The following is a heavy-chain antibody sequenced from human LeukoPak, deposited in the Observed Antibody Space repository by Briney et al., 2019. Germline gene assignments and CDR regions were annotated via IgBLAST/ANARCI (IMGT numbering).Heavy chain of an antibody. CDR1: GGSISSYY. V-gene: IGHV4-59*01. CDR2: IYYSGST. J-gene: IGHJ6*03. D-gene: IGHD3-3*01. Sequence: SETLSLTCTVSGGSISSYYWSWIRQLPGKGLEWIGYIYYSGSTNYNPSLKSRVTISVDTSKNQFSLKLSSVTAADTAVYYCARPDYDFWSGSPGGHYMDVWGKGTTVTVSS. CDR3: ARPDYDFWSGSPGGHYMDV.